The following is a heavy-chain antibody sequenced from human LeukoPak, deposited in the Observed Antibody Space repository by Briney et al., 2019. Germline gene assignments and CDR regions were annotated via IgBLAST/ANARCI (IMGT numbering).Heavy chain of an antibody. J-gene: IGHJ3*02. D-gene: IGHD6-13*01. CDR2: IKEDGSEK. V-gene: IGHV3-7*03. CDR3: ARPYSSSWFGAFDI. CDR1: GFTFSSYA. Sequence: TGGSLRLSCAASGFTFSSYAMHWVRQAPGKGLEWVANIKEDGSEKYHVESVKGRFTISRDNTKNSLYPQMNSLRAEDTAMYYCARPYSSSWFGAFDIWGRGTMVIVSS.